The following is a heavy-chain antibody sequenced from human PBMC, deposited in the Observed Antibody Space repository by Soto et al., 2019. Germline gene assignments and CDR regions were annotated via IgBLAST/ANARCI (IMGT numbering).Heavy chain of an antibody. CDR2: ISSSSSYI. D-gene: IGHD5-12*01. CDR1: GFTFSSYS. CDR3: ARDNDGDGYIYVYFDF. J-gene: IGHJ4*02. V-gene: IGHV3-21*01. Sequence: PGGSLRLSCAASGFTFSSYSMNWVRQAPGKGLEWVSSISSSSSYIYYADSVKGRFTISRDNAKNSLYLQMNSLRAEDTAVYYCARDNDGDGYIYVYFDFWGQGTVVTVSS.